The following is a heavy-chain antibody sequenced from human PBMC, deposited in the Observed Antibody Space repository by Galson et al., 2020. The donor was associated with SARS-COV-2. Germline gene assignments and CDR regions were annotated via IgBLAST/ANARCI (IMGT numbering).Heavy chain of an antibody. V-gene: IGHV2-70*11. CDR3: ARIDSSGCRGNY. D-gene: IGHD6-19*01. CDR1: VFSLSTSGMC. J-gene: IGHJ4*02. Sequence: ESGPTLVKPTQTLTLTCTFSVFSLSTSGMCVNWIRQPPGKALDWLARSDWDDDEYYSTSLKTRLTISKDTSKNQVVLTMSNMDPMDTATYYCARIDSSGCRGNYWGQGTLVTVSS. CDR2: SDWDDDE.